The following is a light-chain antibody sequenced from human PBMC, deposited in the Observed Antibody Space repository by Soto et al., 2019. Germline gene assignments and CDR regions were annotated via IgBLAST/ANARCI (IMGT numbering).Light chain of an antibody. CDR1: QSVSTN. Sequence: EIVMTQSPATLSVSPGERATLSCRASQSVSTNLAWYLQKPGQAPRLLIYDASTRATGIPARFSGSGSGTEFTLPISSLQSEDFAVYYCQQYNNWPPWTFGQGTKVEIK. V-gene: IGKV3-15*01. J-gene: IGKJ1*01. CDR2: DAS. CDR3: QQYNNWPPWT.